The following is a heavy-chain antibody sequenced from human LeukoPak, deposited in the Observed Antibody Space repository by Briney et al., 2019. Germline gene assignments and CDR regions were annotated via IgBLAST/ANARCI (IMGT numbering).Heavy chain of an antibody. CDR3: ARGIRRITIFGVAKAFDI. J-gene: IGHJ3*02. CDR2: IYTSGST. D-gene: IGHD3-3*01. Sequence: SETLSLICTVSGGSISSYYWSWIRQPTGKGLEWIGRIYTSGSTNYNPSLKSRVTMSVDTSKNQFSLKLSSVTAADTAVYYCARGIRRITIFGVAKAFDIWGQGTMVTVSS. CDR1: GGSISSYY. V-gene: IGHV4-4*07.